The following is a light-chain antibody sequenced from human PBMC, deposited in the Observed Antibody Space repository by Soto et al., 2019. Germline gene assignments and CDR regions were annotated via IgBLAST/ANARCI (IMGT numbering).Light chain of an antibody. CDR3: QPYDSSMSGNYV. CDR2: GNS. CDR1: SSNIGAGYD. J-gene: IGLJ1*01. Sequence: QSVLTQPPSVSGAPGQRVTISCTGSSSNIGAGYDVHWYQQLPGTAPKLLIYGNSNRPSGVPDRFSGSKSGTSASLAITGLQAEDEADDYCQPYDSSMSGNYVFGTGTKVTVL. V-gene: IGLV1-40*01.